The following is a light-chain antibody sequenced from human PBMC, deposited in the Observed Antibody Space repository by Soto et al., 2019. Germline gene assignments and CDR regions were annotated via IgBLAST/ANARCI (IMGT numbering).Light chain of an antibody. CDR1: QTIRSNY. V-gene: IGKV3-20*01. J-gene: IGKJ1*01. CDR2: GAS. CDR3: PQYGSQPWT. Sequence: ETVLTQSPGTLSLSPGERATLSCRASQTIRSNYLAWYRQTPGQAPRLLIYGASNRATGIPDRFSGSGSGTEFTLIISSLEPEDFELYYCPQYGSQPWTFGQGTKVEIK.